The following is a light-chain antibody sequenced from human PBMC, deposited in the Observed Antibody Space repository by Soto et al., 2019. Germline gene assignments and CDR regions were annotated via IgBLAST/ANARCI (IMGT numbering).Light chain of an antibody. Sequence: QSALTQPASVSGSPGQSITISCTGTSSGVGGYNYVSWYQQHPGKAPKLMIYEVSNRPSGVSNRFSGSKSDNTASLTISGLQAEDEADYYCSSYTSSNTPVVFGGGTKLTVL. CDR2: EVS. V-gene: IGLV2-14*01. J-gene: IGLJ2*01. CDR1: SSGVGGYNY. CDR3: SSYTSSNTPVV.